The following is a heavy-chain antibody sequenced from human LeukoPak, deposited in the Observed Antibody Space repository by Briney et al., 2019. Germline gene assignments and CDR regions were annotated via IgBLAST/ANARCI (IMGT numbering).Heavy chain of an antibody. CDR1: GGSFTSSTYY. J-gene: IGHJ4*02. Sequence: RSSETLSLTCTVSGGSFTSSTYYWGWIRQPPGKGLEWIGSMYYSGSTYYNQCLKSLLIISVDTSTNQFSLKLTSVTAADTAMYYCARQYYDSSGYYPWYFDYWGQGTLVTVSS. CDR2: MYYSGST. D-gene: IGHD3-22*01. CDR3: ARQYYDSSGYYPWYFDY. V-gene: IGHV4-39*01.